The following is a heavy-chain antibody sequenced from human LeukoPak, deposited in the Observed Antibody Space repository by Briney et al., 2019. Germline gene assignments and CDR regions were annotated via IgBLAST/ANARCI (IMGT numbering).Heavy chain of an antibody. CDR2: IIPILGIA. CDR1: GGTFSSYT. CDR3: ARDRDYGGTPGG. J-gene: IGHJ3*01. V-gene: IGHV1-69*04. D-gene: IGHD4-23*01. Sequence: SVKVSCKASGGTFSSYTISWVRQAPGQGLEWMGRIIPILGIANYAQRFQGRVTITADKSTSTAYMELSSLRSEDTAVYYCARDRDYGGTPGGWGQGTMVTVSS.